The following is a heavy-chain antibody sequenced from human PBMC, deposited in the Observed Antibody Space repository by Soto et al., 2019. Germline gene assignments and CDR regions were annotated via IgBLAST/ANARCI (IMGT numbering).Heavy chain of an antibody. D-gene: IGHD1-26*01. CDR1: GFSFSSHP. Sequence: GGSLRLSCAASGFSFSSHPMSWARQAPGKGLELVSGISDSGGSAYYADSVKGRFTISRDNSKNTLYLQMNNLRAEDTAVYYCAQSYSGSSTYWGQGTLVTVSS. V-gene: IGHV3-23*01. J-gene: IGHJ4*02. CDR2: ISDSGGSA. CDR3: AQSYSGSSTY.